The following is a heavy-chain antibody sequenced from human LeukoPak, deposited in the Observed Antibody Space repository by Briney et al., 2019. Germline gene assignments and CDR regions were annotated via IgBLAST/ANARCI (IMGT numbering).Heavy chain of an antibody. CDR1: GYTFTSYY. V-gene: IGHV1-46*01. CDR2: INPSAGST. Sequence: ASVKVSCKASGYTFTSYYMHWVRRAPGQGLDWVGIINPSAGSTTYAQKFQGRVTMTRDTSTSTVYMELSSLRSEDTAVCYCARDFQGYYYYGMDVWGQGTTVTVS. CDR3: ARDFQGYYYYGMDV. J-gene: IGHJ6*02.